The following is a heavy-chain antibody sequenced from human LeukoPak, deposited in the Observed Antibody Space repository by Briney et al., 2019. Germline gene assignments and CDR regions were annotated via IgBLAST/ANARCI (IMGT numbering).Heavy chain of an antibody. Sequence: GGSLRLSCAASGFTFSSYAMNWVRQAPGKGLEWVSTISGSGSSTYYADSVKGRFTISRDNAKNSLYLQMNSLRAEDTAVYYCAREAGVVVAADYFDYWGQGTLVTVSS. V-gene: IGHV3-23*01. CDR1: GFTFSSYA. CDR3: AREAGVVVAADYFDY. D-gene: IGHD2-15*01. CDR2: ISGSGSST. J-gene: IGHJ4*02.